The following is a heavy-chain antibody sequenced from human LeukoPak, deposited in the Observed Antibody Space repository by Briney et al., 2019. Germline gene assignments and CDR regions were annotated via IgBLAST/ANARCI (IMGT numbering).Heavy chain of an antibody. CDR3: ARLFVYGSGAEAFDY. J-gene: IGHJ4*02. CDR1: GFSFSSYW. V-gene: IGHV3-7*01. CDR2: INEDGSEK. Sequence: GGSLRLSCAASGFSFSSYWMSWVRQAPGKGLEWVANINEDGSEKYYLDSVRGRFTISRDNAKNSLYLQMDSLRAEDTAVYYCARLFVYGSGAEAFDYWGQGALVTVSS. D-gene: IGHD3-10*01.